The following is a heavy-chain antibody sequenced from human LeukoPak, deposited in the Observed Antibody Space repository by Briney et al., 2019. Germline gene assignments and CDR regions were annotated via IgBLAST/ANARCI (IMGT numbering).Heavy chain of an antibody. Sequence: PGGSLRLSCAASGFTFSSYEINWVRQAPGKGLEWVSYISSTGSTIYYADSVKGRFTISRDNSKNTLYLQMNSLRAEDTAVYYCASSTAAVKREGYYFDYWGQGTLVTVSS. J-gene: IGHJ4*02. D-gene: IGHD6-13*01. CDR1: GFTFSSYE. CDR3: ASSTAAVKREGYYFDY. V-gene: IGHV3-48*03. CDR2: ISSTGSTI.